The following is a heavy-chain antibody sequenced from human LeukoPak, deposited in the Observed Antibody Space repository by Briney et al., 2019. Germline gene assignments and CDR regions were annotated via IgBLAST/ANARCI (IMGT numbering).Heavy chain of an antibody. CDR1: GFTFSSYW. D-gene: IGHD4-11*01. Sequence: GGSLRLSCAASGFTFSSYWMHWVRQAPGKGLVWVSRINSDGSSTSYADPVKGRFTISRDNAKNTLYLQMTSLRAEDTAVYYCARDPAFHDYSNYGEDCGQGTLVTVSP. CDR3: ARDPAFHDYSNYGED. J-gene: IGHJ4*02. V-gene: IGHV3-74*01. CDR2: INSDGSST.